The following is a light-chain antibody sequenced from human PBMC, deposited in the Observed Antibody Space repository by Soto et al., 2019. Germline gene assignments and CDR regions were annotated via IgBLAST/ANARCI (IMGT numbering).Light chain of an antibody. Sequence: DIVMTQSPDSLAVSLGERATINCKSSQSVLYSSNNKNYLAWYQQKPGQPPKLLIYWASTRESGVPDRFSGSGSATDFTPTISSLQAEDVHVHYCQQYYSTPNTFGQGTNVDIK. CDR3: QQYYSTPNT. CDR1: QSVLYSSNNKNY. J-gene: IGKJ3*01. CDR2: WAS. V-gene: IGKV4-1*01.